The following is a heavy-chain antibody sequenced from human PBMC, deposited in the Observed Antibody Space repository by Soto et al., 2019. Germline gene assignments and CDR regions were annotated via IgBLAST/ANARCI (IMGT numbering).Heavy chain of an antibody. V-gene: IGHV4-61*01. CDR2: IYSSGST. Sequence: SETLSLTCTVSGGSVSSDTHYWSWIRQPPGKRLEWIGFIYSSGSTNYNPSLKSRVTMSVDTSKNQFSLKLRSVIVADTAVYHCARFVRSCSGTTCYTRADVWGPGTTVTVSS. D-gene: IGHD1-1*01. CDR3: ARFVRSCSGTTCYTRADV. J-gene: IGHJ6*02. CDR1: GGSVSSDTHY.